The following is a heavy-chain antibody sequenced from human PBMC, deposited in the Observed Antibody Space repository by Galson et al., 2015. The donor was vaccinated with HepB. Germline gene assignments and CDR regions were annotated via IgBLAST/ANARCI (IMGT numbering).Heavy chain of an antibody. CDR1: GFTFSNVS. V-gene: IGHV3-15*01. Sequence: SLRLSCAASGFTFSNVSMSWVRQAPGKGLEWVGRITSKTDGGTTDYSAPVKGRFTISRDDSKNTLYLQMNSLKTEDTDVYYCTTAFGYFDWSPYYFDYWGQGTLVTVSS. CDR2: ITSKTDGGTT. CDR3: TTAFGYFDWSPYYFDY. J-gene: IGHJ4*02. D-gene: IGHD3-9*01.